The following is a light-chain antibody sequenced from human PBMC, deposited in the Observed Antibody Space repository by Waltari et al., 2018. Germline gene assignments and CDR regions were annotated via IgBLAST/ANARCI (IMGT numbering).Light chain of an antibody. CDR3: EAWDDTLNGPV. Sequence: QSVSTQPPAASGTPGRRVTMSFSGSHSNLRSTHVTWYHKIPGTAPTLRRYNNDKRPSWVPDRFSGSKSATSASLAISGLQSEDEADYFCEAWDDTLNGPVFGGGTKLTVL. CDR2: NND. J-gene: IGLJ3*02. CDR1: HSNLRSTH. V-gene: IGLV1-44*01.